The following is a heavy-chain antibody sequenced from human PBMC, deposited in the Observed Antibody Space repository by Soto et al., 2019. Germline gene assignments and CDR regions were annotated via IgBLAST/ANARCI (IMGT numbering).Heavy chain of an antibody. V-gene: IGHV3-21*06. CDR2: ISISSSDR. Sequence: GGSLRLSCAASGFTLRTYTMNWVRQAPGRGLEWVSSISISSSDRYYADSVRGRFTISRDNAKNALYLQMNSLRADDTAVYFCVRGMNPLFGGQGTLVTVSS. CDR3: VRGMNPLF. CDR1: GFTLRTYT. J-gene: IGHJ4*01.